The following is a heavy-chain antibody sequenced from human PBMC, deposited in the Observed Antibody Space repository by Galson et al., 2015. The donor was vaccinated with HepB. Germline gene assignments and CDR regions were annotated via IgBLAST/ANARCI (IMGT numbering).Heavy chain of an antibody. Sequence: SVKVSCKVSGNILSELSVHWVRQAPGGGLEWMGGFDFENGETIYAQKFQGRVTMAEDTSTDIFYMELSSLRSEDTALYCCATEPEGSYDIGGASWFDAWGQGTLVTVSS. CDR3: ATEPEGSYDIGGASWFDA. CDR2: FDFENGET. J-gene: IGHJ5*02. V-gene: IGHV1-24*01. CDR1: GNILSELS. D-gene: IGHD3-9*01.